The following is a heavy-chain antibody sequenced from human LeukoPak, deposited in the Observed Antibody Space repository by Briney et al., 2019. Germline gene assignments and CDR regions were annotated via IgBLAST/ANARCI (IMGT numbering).Heavy chain of an antibody. CDR1: GFTFGDYA. D-gene: IGHD1-26*01. Sequence: GGSLRLSCTASGFTFGDYAMSWFRQAPGKGLEWVGFIRGKGSGGSTEYAASVKGRFTISRDDSRSTAYLQMDGLRTEDTAVYYCTGESDYTDHYWGQGTLVTVSS. CDR3: TGESDYTDHY. V-gene: IGHV3-49*03. J-gene: IGHJ4*02. CDR2: IRGKGSGGST.